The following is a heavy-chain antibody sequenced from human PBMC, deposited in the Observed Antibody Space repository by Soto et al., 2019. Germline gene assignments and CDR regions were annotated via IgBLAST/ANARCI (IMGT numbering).Heavy chain of an antibody. D-gene: IGHD3-3*01. Sequence: LSLTCAVYGASLSDNYCNCLRQPPGKGLEWIGSIYSSELTYYNPSLQSRVTISVDTSKQQFSLKLSSMTAADTAVYYCAREAMLALWSHGLDAWGQGT. CDR2: IYSSELT. CDR3: AREAMLALWSHGLDA. CDR1: GASLSDNY. V-gene: IGHV4-30-4*08. J-gene: IGHJ6*02.